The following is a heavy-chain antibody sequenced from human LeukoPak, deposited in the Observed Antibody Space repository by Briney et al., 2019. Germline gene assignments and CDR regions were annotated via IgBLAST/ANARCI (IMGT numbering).Heavy chain of an antibody. CDR2: IYHSGST. Sequence: SETLSLTCAVSGYSISSGYYWGRIRQPPGKGLEWIGSIYHSGSTYYNPSLKSRVTISVDTSKNQFSLKLSSVTAADTAVYYCARRGVIAARLFDYWGQGTLVTVSS. D-gene: IGHD6-6*01. CDR1: GYSISSGYY. J-gene: IGHJ4*02. V-gene: IGHV4-38-2*01. CDR3: ARRGVIAARLFDY.